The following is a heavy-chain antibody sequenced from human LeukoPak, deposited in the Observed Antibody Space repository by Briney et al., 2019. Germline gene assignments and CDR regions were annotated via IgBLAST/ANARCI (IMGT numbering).Heavy chain of an antibody. CDR2: ISSSSSTI. J-gene: IGHJ6*03. CDR1: GFTFSSYS. V-gene: IGHV3-48*04. Sequence: GGSLRLSCAASGFTFSSYSMNWVRQAPGKGLEWVSYISSSSSTIYYADSVKGRFTISRDNAKNSLYLQMNSLRAEDTAVYYCARGQEGNYGYYYYYMDVWGKGTTVTVSS. CDR3: ARGQEGNYGYYYYYMDV. D-gene: IGHD1-7*01.